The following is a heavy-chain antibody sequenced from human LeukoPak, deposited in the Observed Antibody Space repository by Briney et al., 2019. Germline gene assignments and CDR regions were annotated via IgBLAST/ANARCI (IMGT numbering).Heavy chain of an antibody. Sequence: ASVKVSCKASGGTFSSYAISWVRQAPGQGLEWMGRINPNSGGTNYAQKFQGRVTMTRDTSISTAYMELSRLRSDDTAVYYCARPLRLYYYDSSGYYYDAFDIWGQGTMVTVSS. CDR3: ARPLRLYYYDSSGYYYDAFDI. CDR2: INPNSGGT. V-gene: IGHV1-2*06. D-gene: IGHD3-22*01. CDR1: GGTFSSYA. J-gene: IGHJ3*02.